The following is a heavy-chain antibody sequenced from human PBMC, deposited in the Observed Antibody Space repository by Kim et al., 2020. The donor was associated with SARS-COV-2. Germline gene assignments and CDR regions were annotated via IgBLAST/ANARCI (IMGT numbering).Heavy chain of an antibody. J-gene: IGHJ6*03. D-gene: IGHD5-12*01. CDR1: GYTFTSYG. V-gene: IGHV1-18*01. CDR2: ISAYNGNT. CDR3: ARGIPEYSGFLVSSYYYYYMDV. Sequence: ASVKVSCKASGYTFTSYGISWVRQAPGQGLEWMGWISAYNGNTNYAQKLQGRVTMTTDTSTSTAYMELRSLRSDDTAVYYCARGIPEYSGFLVSSYYYYYMDVWGKGTTVTVSS.